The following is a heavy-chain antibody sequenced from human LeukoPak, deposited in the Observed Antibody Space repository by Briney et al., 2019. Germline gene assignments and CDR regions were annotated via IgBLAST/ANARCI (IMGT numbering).Heavy chain of an antibody. CDR1: GFTFSDYY. CDR2: ISSSGSTI. D-gene: IGHD2-8*01. Sequence: SGGSLRLSCAASGFTFSDYYMSWIRQAPGKGLEWVSYISSSGSTIYCADSVKGRFTISRDNAKNSLYLQMNSLRAEDTAVYYCARGGDIVLMVYAMRGNWFDPWGQGTLVTVSS. V-gene: IGHV3-11*01. J-gene: IGHJ5*02. CDR3: ARGGDIVLMVYAMRGNWFDP.